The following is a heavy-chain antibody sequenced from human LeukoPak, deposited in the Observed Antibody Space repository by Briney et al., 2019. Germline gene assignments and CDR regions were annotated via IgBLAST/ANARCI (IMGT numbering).Heavy chain of an antibody. CDR2: IYHSGST. CDR1: GGSISSSNW. J-gene: IGHJ5*02. CDR3: ARAGTPITMIVVESNWFDP. D-gene: IGHD3-22*01. Sequence: SETLSLTCAVSGGSISSSNWWSWVRQPPGKGLEWIGEIYHSGSTNYNPSLKSRVTISVDTSKNQFSLKLSSVTAADTAVYYCARAGTPITMIVVESNWFDPWGQGTLVTVSS. V-gene: IGHV4-4*02.